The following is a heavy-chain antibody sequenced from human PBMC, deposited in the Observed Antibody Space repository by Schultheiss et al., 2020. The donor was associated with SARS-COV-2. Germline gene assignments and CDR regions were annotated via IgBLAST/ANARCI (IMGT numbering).Heavy chain of an antibody. V-gene: IGHV1-3*01. Sequence: GESLKISCKASGYTFTSYAMHWVRQAPGQRLEWMGWINAGNGNTKYSQKFQGRVTITRDTSASTAYMELSSLRSEDTAVYYCARGPPYSNYGGYYYYYMDVWGKGTTVTVSS. CDR2: INAGNGNT. CDR3: ARGPPYSNYGGYYYYYMDV. D-gene: IGHD4-11*01. J-gene: IGHJ6*03. CDR1: GYTFTSYA.